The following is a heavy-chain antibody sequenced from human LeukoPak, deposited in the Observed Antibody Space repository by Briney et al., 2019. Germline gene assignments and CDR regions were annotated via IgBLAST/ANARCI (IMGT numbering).Heavy chain of an antibody. CDR2: IYPGDSDT. J-gene: IGHJ3*02. D-gene: IGHD4-17*01. Sequence: GESLKISCKGSGYSFTSYWIGWVRQMPGKGLEWMGIIYPGDSDTRYSPSFQGQVTISADKSISTAYLQWSSLKASDTAMYYCARPTDYGDYQGAFDIRGQGTMVTVSS. V-gene: IGHV5-51*01. CDR3: ARPTDYGDYQGAFDI. CDR1: GYSFTSYW.